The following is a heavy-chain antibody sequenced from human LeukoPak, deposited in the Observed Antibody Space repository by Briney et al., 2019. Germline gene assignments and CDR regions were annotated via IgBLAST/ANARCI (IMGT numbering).Heavy chain of an antibody. V-gene: IGHV3-23*01. D-gene: IGHD1-26*01. J-gene: IGHJ4*02. CDR1: GFTFSSYG. Sequence: GGSLRLSCAASGFTFSSYGMSWVRQAPGKGLEWVSAISGSGGSTFYADSVKGRFTISRDNSKNTLYLQMNSLRAEDTAVYYCAKDSLRRSLDYWGQGTLVTVSS. CDR3: AKDSLRRSLDY. CDR2: ISGSGGST.